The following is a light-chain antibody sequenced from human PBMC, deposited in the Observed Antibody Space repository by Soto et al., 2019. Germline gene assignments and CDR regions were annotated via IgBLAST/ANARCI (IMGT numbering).Light chain of an antibody. CDR1: QSIFYSPINKNQ. V-gene: IGKV4-1*01. CDR2: WAS. Sequence: DIVLTQSPDSLAVSLGERATIKCKSNQSIFYSPINKNQLAWYQQKPGQPPKVLIYWASTRESGVPDRFSGSGSGTDFSLTITSRQAEHVAVYYCQQYYNIPLTFGQGTKVDIK. J-gene: IGKJ1*01. CDR3: QQYYNIPLT.